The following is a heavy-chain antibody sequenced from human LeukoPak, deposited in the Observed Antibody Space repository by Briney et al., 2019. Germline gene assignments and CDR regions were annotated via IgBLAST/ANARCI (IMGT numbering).Heavy chain of an antibody. CDR3: ARDSSYYYDSSGYAHDY. J-gene: IGHJ4*02. CDR1: GFTFSSYS. CDR2: ISSISSYI. Sequence: PGGSLRLSCAASGFTFSSYSMNWVRQAPGKGLEWVSSISSISSYIYYADSVKGRFTISRDSAKNSLYLQMNSLRAEDTAVYYCARDSSYYYDSSGYAHDYWGQGTLVTVSS. V-gene: IGHV3-21*01. D-gene: IGHD3-22*01.